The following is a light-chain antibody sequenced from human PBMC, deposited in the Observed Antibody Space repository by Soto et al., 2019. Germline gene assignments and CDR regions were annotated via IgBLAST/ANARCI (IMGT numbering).Light chain of an antibody. CDR3: QQYGSSPLT. J-gene: IGKJ5*01. CDR1: QSVSNNY. CDR2: GAS. V-gene: IGKV3-20*01. Sequence: EIVLTQSPGTLSLSPGERATLSCRASQSVSNNYLAWYQQKPGQAPRLLIYGASSRATGIPDRFSGSESGTDFTLTISRLEPEDSAVYYCQQYGSSPLTFGQGTRLEIK.